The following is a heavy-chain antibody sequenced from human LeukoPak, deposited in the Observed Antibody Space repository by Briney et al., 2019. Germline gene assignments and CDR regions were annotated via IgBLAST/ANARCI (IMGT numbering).Heavy chain of an antibody. D-gene: IGHD2-2*01. V-gene: IGHV1-46*01. CDR3: ARGAKSSPKNNWFDP. CDR1: GYTFTGYY. J-gene: IGHJ5*02. Sequence: GASVKVSCKASGYTFTGYYMHWVRQAPGQGLEWMGIINPSGGSTSYAQKFQGRVIMTRDTSTSTVYMELSSLRSEDTAVYYCARGAKSSPKNNWFDPWGQGTLVTVSS. CDR2: INPSGGST.